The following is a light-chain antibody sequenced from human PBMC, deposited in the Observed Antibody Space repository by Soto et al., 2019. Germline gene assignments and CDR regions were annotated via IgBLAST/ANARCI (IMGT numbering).Light chain of an antibody. CDR1: SSDVGGYNY. J-gene: IGLJ1*01. CDR2: EVS. V-gene: IGLV2-8*01. CDR3: TSRAGSAPYV. Sequence: QSVLTQPPSASGSPGQSVTISCTGTSSDVGGYNYVSWYQHHPGKAPKVMVYEVSKRPSGVPDRFSGSKSGNTASLTVSGLQAEDEADYYCTSRAGSAPYVCGTGTKVTV.